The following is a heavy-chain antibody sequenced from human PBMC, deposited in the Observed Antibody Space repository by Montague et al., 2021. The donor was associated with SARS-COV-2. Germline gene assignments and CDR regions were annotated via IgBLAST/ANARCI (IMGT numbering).Heavy chain of an antibody. D-gene: IGHD5-18*01. CDR1: GFTFSSYG. CDR3: ARDLLVGGYSYGIDY. J-gene: IGHJ4*02. CDR2: IWYDGSNK. V-gene: IGHV3-33*01. Sequence: SLRLSCAASGFTFSSYGMHWVRQAPGKGLEWVAVIWYDGSNKYYADSVKGRFTISRDNSKNTLYLQMNSLRAEDTAVYYRARDLLVGGYSYGIDYWGQGTLVTVSS.